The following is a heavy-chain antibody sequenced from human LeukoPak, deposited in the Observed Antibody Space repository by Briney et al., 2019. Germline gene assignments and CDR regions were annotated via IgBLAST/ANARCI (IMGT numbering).Heavy chain of an antibody. V-gene: IGHV5-51*01. D-gene: IGHD1-26*01. CDR2: IYPGDSDT. CDR1: GYNFTTYW. Sequence: GESLKISCKDSGYNFTTYWIGWVRQMPGKGLEWMGIIYPGDSDTRYSPSFQGQVTFSADKSISTAYLQWSSLKASDTAMYYCARLYSGSHDAFDIWGQGTMVTVSS. J-gene: IGHJ3*02. CDR3: ARLYSGSHDAFDI.